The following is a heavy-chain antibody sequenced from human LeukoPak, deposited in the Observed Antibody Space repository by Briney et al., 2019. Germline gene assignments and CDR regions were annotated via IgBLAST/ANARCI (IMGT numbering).Heavy chain of an antibody. D-gene: IGHD3-16*02. CDR2: IYYSGST. V-gene: IGHV4-39*01. CDR3: ARLGYDYVWGSYRYTAGPDY. CDR1: GGSISSSSYY. J-gene: IGHJ4*02. Sequence: SETLSLTCTVSGGSISSSSYYWGWIRQPPGKGLEWIGSIYYSGSTYYNPSLKSRVTISVDTSKNQFSLKLSSVTAADTAVYYCARLGYDYVWGSYRYTAGPDYWGQGTLVTVSS.